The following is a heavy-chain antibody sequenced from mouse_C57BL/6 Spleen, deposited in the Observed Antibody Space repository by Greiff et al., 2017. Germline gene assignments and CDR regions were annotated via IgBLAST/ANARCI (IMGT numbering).Heavy chain of an antibody. CDR3: ARDYGST. D-gene: IGHD1-1*01. Sequence: VQLQQSGPELVKPGASVKISCKASGYAFSSSWMNWVKQRPGKGLEWIGRIYPGDGDTNYNGKFKGKAKLTADKSSSTAYMQLSSLTSEDSAVYFCARDYGSTWGQGTLVTVSA. CDR2: IYPGDGDT. J-gene: IGHJ3*01. V-gene: IGHV1-82*01. CDR1: GYAFSSSW.